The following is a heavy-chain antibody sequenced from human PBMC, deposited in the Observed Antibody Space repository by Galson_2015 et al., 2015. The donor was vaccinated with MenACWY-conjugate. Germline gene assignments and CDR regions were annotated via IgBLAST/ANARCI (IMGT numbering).Heavy chain of an antibody. D-gene: IGHD1-26*01. CDR2: ISSSSSYI. J-gene: IGHJ6*02. CDR1: GFTFSSYS. Sequence: SLRLSCAASGFTFSSYSMNWVRQAPGKGLEWVSSISSSSSYIYYADSVKGRFTISRDNAKNSLYLQMNSLRAEDTAVYYCARGEDSGSYYYYYGMDVWGQGTTVTVSS. V-gene: IGHV3-21*01. CDR3: ARGEDSGSYYYYYGMDV.